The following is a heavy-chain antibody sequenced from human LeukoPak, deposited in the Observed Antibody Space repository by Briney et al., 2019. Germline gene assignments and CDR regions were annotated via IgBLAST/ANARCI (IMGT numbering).Heavy chain of an antibody. D-gene: IGHD2-2*01. CDR3: ARVGSSTTLTYFDY. CDR2: ISTSSTYI. CDR1: GFTFSSYS. Sequence: GGSLRLSCAASGFTFSSYSMNWVRQAPGKGLEWVSSISTSSTYIYYADSVEGRFTISRDNAKNSLYLQMNSLRDEDTAVYYCARVGSSTTLTYFDYWGQGTLVTVSS. J-gene: IGHJ4*02. V-gene: IGHV3-21*01.